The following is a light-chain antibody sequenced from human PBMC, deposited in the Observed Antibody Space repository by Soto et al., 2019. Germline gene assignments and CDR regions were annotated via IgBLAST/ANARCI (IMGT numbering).Light chain of an antibody. CDR3: QQVNSFPRT. V-gene: IGKV1-9*01. CDR1: QGIRNY. J-gene: IGKJ3*01. CDR2: AAS. Sequence: DIQLTQSPSFLSASVGDRVTIACRASQGIRNYLAWYQQKPGRAPRLLIYAASTVRNVVPSRFSGSGSGTDFTLTISILQPEDFATYYCQQVNSFPRTFGPGPKVDIK.